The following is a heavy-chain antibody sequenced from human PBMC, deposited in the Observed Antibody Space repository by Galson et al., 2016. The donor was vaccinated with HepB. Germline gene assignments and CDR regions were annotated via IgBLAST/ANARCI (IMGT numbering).Heavy chain of an antibody. V-gene: IGHV4-38-2*02. CDR2: LFHGTT. CDR1: NYSIEKGFF. CDR3: ARGPPDYLDSGSFYSGWFDP. D-gene: IGHD3-10*01. Sequence: SETLSLTCSVSNYSIEKGFFWAWIRQPPGKGLQWIGSLFHGTTYDNPSLKSRVTISLDTSTNQFFLELRSVTVADTAVYYCARGPPDYLDSGSFYSGWFDPWGQGALVTVSS. J-gene: IGHJ5*02.